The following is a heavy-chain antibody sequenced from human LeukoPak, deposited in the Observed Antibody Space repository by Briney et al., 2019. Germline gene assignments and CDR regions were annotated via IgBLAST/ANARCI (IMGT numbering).Heavy chain of an antibody. J-gene: IGHJ4*02. CDR3: ARPTILTGYYI. CDR1: GYSISSGYY. D-gene: IGHD3-9*01. V-gene: IGHV4-38-2*02. Sequence: SETLSLTCTVSGYSISSGYYWGWIRQPPGKGLEWIGSIYHSGSTYYNPSLKSRVTISVDTSKNQFSLKLSSVTAADTAVYYCARPTILTGYYIWGQGTLVTVSS. CDR2: IYHSGST.